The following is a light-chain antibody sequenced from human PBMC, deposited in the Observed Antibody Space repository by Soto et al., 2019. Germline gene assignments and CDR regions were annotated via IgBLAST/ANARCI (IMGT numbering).Light chain of an antibody. CDR1: QSISGW. V-gene: IGKV1-5*03. J-gene: IGKJ1*01. CDR2: KAS. CDR3: QQYAGYSRT. Sequence: DVQMTQSPSTLSASVGDRVTLSSRASQSISGWLAWYQKRPGTAPKLIIDKASTLETGVPSRFSGRGSGTEFTLTINNLQPDDFATYYCQQYAGYSRTFGQGTKVE.